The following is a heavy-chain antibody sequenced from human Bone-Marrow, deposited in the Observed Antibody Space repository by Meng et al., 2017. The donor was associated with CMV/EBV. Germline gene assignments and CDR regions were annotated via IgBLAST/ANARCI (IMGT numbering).Heavy chain of an antibody. V-gene: IGHV1-2*02. CDR1: GYTFTGYY. D-gene: IGHD3-3*01. J-gene: IGHJ4*02. CDR2: INPNSGGT. Sequence: ASVKVSCKASGYTFTGYYMHWVRQAPGQGLEWMGWINPNSGGTNYAQKFQGRVTMTRDTPISTAYMELSRLRSDDTAVYYCARDAGRLFGVFHIDYWGQGTLVAVSS. CDR3: ARDAGRLFGVFHIDY.